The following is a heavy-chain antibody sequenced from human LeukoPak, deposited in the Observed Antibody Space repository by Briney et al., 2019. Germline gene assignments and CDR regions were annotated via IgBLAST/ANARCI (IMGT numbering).Heavy chain of an antibody. CDR2: IKQAGSEK. Sequence: GGSLRLSCAASGFTFSSYWMSWVRQAPGKGLEWVANIKQAGSEKYYVDSVKGRFSISRDNTKNSLYLQMNGLRAEDTAVYFCVRDGYNQNRFDFWGQGILVTVSS. D-gene: IGHD3-22*01. V-gene: IGHV3-7*03. J-gene: IGHJ4*02. CDR1: GFTFSSYW. CDR3: VRDGYNQNRFDF.